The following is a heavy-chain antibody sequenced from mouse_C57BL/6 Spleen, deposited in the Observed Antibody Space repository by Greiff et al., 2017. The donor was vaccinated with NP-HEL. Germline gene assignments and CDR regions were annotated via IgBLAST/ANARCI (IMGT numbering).Heavy chain of an antibody. CDR2: IYPGSGST. V-gene: IGHV1-55*01. D-gene: IGHD1-1*01. CDR1: GYTFTSYW. Sequence: QLQQSGAELVKPGASVKMSCKASGYTFTSYWITWVKQRPGQGLEWIGDIYPGSGSTNYNEKFKSKATLTVDTSSSTAYMQLSSLTSEDSAVYYCARGDYGSSYFDYWGQGTTLTVSS. CDR3: ARGDYGSSYFDY. J-gene: IGHJ2*01.